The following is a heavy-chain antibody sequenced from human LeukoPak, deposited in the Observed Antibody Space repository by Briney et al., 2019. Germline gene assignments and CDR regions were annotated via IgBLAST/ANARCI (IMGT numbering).Heavy chain of an antibody. J-gene: IGHJ4*02. CDR2: MNSNSGNT. D-gene: IGHD3-10*01. V-gene: IGHV1-8*01. Sequence: ASVKVSCKASGYTFTKYDIMWVRQATGQGPEWMGWMNSNSGNTGYAQKFQGRVTMTRDTSINTAYMELHSLTSEDTAVYYCARGRGGTVVRGYLDYWGQGTLVTVSS. CDR3: ARGRGGTVVRGYLDY. CDR1: GYTFTKYD.